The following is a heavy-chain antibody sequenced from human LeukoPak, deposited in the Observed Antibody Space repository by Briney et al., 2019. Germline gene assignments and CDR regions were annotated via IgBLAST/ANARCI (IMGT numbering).Heavy chain of an antibody. J-gene: IGHJ4*02. CDR2: INPNSGGT. CDR1: GYTFTGYY. Sequence: GASVKVSCKASGYTFTGYYMHWVRQAPGQGLEWMGWINPNSGGTNYAQKFQGRVTMTRDTSISTAYMELSRLRSDDTAVYYCARDSHYYDSSGPRFDYWGQGTLATVSS. V-gene: IGHV1-2*02. D-gene: IGHD3-22*01. CDR3: ARDSHYYDSSGPRFDY.